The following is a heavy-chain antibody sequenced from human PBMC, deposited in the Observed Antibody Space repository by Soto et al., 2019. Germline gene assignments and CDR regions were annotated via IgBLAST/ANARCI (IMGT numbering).Heavy chain of an antibody. Sequence: QVQLQESGPGLVKPSETLSLTCTVSGGSITNYYCSWFRQPPGKGLEWIGYINYDGYSAYNLSLKRGVTLSMDASKTQFSLMLESVTATAAAVYYCARHGFGPLHGLVDVWGPGTTVIVSS. V-gene: IGHV4-59*08. CDR1: GGSITNYY. CDR3: ARHGFGPLHGLVDV. CDR2: INYDGYS. J-gene: IGHJ6*02. D-gene: IGHD3-10*01.